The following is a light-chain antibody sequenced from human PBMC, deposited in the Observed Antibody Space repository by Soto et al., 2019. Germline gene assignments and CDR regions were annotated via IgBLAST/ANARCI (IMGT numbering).Light chain of an antibody. V-gene: IGLV4-69*01. Sequence: QPVLTQSPSASASLGASVKLTCTLSSGHSSYAIAWHQQQPEKGPRYLMKLNSDGSHNKGDGIPDRFSGSSSGAERYLTISSLQSEDEADYYCQTWGNGLVVFGGGTKLTVL. CDR2: LNSDGSH. J-gene: IGLJ2*01. CDR3: QTWGNGLVV. CDR1: SGHSSYA.